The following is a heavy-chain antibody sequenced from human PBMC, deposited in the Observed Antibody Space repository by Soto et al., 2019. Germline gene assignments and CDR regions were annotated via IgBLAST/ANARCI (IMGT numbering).Heavy chain of an antibody. V-gene: IGHV1-8*01. CDR2: MNPGSGDT. CDR3: ARMATFGSLNWFDP. J-gene: IGHJ5*02. D-gene: IGHD3-16*01. Sequence: ASVKVSCKASGYSFTNNDVTWVRQATGQGLEWMGWMNPGSGDTGYAQKFQGRVTMTRDISIATAYMELSSLRSDDTAIYYCARMATFGSLNWFDPWGQGTLVTV. CDR1: GYSFTNND.